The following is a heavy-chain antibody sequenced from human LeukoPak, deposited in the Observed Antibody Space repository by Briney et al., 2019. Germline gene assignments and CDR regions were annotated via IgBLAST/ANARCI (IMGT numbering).Heavy chain of an antibody. Sequence: GGSLRLSCSASGFIFITYAMHWVRQAPGKGLEYVSGITTNGDSTFYADSVRGRFTISRDNSKNTLYLQMSSLRPEDTTVYYCVRGISSWLVDNFDYWGQGTLVTVSS. J-gene: IGHJ4*02. D-gene: IGHD6-13*01. V-gene: IGHV3-64D*06. CDR3: VRGISSWLVDNFDY. CDR1: GFIFITYA. CDR2: ITTNGDST.